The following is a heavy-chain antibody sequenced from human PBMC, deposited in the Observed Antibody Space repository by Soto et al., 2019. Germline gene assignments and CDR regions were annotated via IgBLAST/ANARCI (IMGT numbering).Heavy chain of an antibody. CDR3: ARDPPPPDY. J-gene: IGHJ4*02. CDR2: ISAYNGNT. CDR1: GYTFARYA. Sequence: VSCKASGYTFARYAISWMRQAPGQGLEWMGWISAYNGNTNYAQKLQGRVTMTTDTSTSTAYMELRSLRSDDTAVYYCARDPPPPDYWGQGTLVTVSS. V-gene: IGHV1-18*01.